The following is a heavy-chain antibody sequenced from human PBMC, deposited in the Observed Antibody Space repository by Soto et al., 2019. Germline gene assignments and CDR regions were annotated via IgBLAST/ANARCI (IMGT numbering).Heavy chain of an antibody. Sequence: QVQLVQSGAEVKKPGASVKVSCKASGYTFTSYAISWVRQAPGQGLEWMGWINVYNGNTKYAQKFQGRVTRTTDTATTTVYMELRSLTSDDTAVYYCGRDGVAVNTGLSGYWGQGTLVTVSS. D-gene: IGHD4-4*01. CDR1: GYTFTSYA. J-gene: IGHJ4*02. CDR2: INVYNGNT. V-gene: IGHV1-18*01. CDR3: GRDGVAVNTGLSGY.